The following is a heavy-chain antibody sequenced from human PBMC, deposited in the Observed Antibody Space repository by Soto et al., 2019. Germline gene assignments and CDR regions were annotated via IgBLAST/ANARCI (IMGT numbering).Heavy chain of an antibody. CDR3: AKARYARTYVSFDY. J-gene: IGHJ4*02. D-gene: IGHD3-16*01. CDR1: GGSISSGGYY. CDR2: IYYSGST. V-gene: IGHV4-31*03. Sequence: PSETLSLTCTVSGGSISSGGYYWSWIRQHPGKGLEWIGYIYYSGSTYYNPSLKSRVTISVDTSKNQFSLKLSSVTAADTAVYYCAKARYARTYVSFDYWGQGMLVTVSS.